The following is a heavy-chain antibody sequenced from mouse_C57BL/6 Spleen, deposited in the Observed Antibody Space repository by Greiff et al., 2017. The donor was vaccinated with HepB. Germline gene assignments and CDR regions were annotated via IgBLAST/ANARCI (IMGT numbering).Heavy chain of an antibody. CDR3: ARGLLTPGAMDY. J-gene: IGHJ4*01. CDR1: GFTFSSYA. Sequence: DVKLVESGGGLVKPGGSLKLSCAASGFTFSSYAMSWVRQTPEKRLEWVATISDGGSYTYYPDNVKGRFTISRDNAKNNLYLQMSHLKSEDTAMYYCARGLLTPGAMDYWGQGTSVTVSS. V-gene: IGHV5-4*03. CDR2: ISDGGSYT. D-gene: IGHD4-1*01.